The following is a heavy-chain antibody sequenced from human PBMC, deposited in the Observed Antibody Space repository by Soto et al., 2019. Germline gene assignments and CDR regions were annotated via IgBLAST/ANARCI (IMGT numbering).Heavy chain of an antibody. V-gene: IGHV3-21*01. D-gene: IGHD3-16*01. CDR3: ARDLRPRQGGDAMDV. CDR1: GFTFSSYS. J-gene: IGHJ6*02. CDR2: ISSSSSYI. Sequence: GGSLRLSCAASGFTFSSYSMNWVRQAPGKGLEWVSSISSSSSYIYYADSVKGRFTISRDNAKNSLYLQMNSLRAEDTAVYYCARDLRPRQGGDAMDVWGQGTTVTV.